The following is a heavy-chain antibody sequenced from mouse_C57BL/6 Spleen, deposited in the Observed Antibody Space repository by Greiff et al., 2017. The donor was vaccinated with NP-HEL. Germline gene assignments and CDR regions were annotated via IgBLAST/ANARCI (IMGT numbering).Heavy chain of an antibody. J-gene: IGHJ4*01. Sequence: DVMLVESGGGLVQPGGSLSLSCAASGFTFTDYYMSWVRQPPGKALEWLGFIRNKANGYTTEYSASVKGRFTISRDNSQSILYLQMNALRAEDSATYYCARYGGRAYAMDYWGQGTSVTVSS. CDR2: IRNKANGYTT. D-gene: IGHD3-1*01. V-gene: IGHV7-3*01. CDR1: GFTFTDYY. CDR3: ARYGGRAYAMDY.